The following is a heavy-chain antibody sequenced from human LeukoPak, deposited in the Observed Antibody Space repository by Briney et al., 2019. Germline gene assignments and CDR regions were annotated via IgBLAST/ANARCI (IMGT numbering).Heavy chain of an antibody. CDR1: GYTFTNYY. D-gene: IGHD3-16*01. CDR3: ARDPGLPRDIATIGGPYWFDP. CDR2: INPSAGST. J-gene: IGHJ5*02. V-gene: IGHV1-46*01. Sequence: ASVKVSCKASGYTFTNYYMHWVRQAPGQGLEWMGIINPSAGSTSYAQKFQGRITVTRDTSTSTVYMELRSLRPEDTAVYYCARDPGLPRDIATIGGPYWFDPWGLGTLVTVSS.